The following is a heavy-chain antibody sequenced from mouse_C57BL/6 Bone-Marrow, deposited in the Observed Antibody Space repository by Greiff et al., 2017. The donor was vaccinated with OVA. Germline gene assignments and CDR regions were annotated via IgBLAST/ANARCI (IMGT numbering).Heavy chain of an antibody. CDR1: GFTFSSYG. CDR2: ISSGGSYT. Sequence: EVQVVESGGDLVKPGGSLKLSCAASGFTFSSYGMSWVRQTPDKRLEWVATISSGGSYTHYPDSVKGRFTISRDNAKNTLYLQMSSLKSEDTAMYYCARRRDDYDSYYAMDYWGQGTSVTVSS. D-gene: IGHD2-4*01. V-gene: IGHV5-6*01. CDR3: ARRRDDYDSYYAMDY. J-gene: IGHJ4*01.